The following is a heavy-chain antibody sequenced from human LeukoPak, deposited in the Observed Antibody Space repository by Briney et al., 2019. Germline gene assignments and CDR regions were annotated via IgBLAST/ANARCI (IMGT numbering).Heavy chain of an antibody. CDR1: GFTFSSYG. V-gene: IGHV3-30*03. Sequence: GGSLRLSCAASGFTFSSYGMHWVRQAPGKGLEWVAVLPYDGSNVDYADSVKGRFTISRDNSKNTLHLQMNSLRAEDTAVYYCARGSDSSGWYYFDYWGQGTLVTVSS. D-gene: IGHD6-19*01. CDR2: LPYDGSNV. CDR3: ARGSDSSGWYYFDY. J-gene: IGHJ4*02.